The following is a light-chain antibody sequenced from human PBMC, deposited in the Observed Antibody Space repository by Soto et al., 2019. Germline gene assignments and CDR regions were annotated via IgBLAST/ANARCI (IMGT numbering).Light chain of an antibody. CDR3: CSYAGLRTFV. CDR1: SSDVGSHNL. V-gene: IGLV2-23*02. Sequence: QSALTQPASVSGSLGQSGIMSCTGASSDVGSHNLVSWYQHHPGKVPKLIIYEDTKRPLGVSSRFSGSRSGNTASLTISGLQAEDEADYYCCSYAGLRTFVFGGGTKLTVL. J-gene: IGLJ3*02. CDR2: EDT.